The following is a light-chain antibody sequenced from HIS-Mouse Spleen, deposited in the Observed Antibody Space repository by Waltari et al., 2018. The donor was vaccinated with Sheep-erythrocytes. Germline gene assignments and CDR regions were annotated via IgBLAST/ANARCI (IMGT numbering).Light chain of an antibody. CDR3: CSYAGSYTWV. CDR1: RSDVRGATQ. CDR2: DVS. Sequence: QSALPLPPSASGSPGHAATISCPGTRSDVRGATQVSRYQQHPGKAPKLMIYDVSKRPSGVPDRFSGSKSGNTASLTISGLQAEDEADYYCCSYAGSYTWVFGGGTKLTVL. J-gene: IGLJ3*02. V-gene: IGLV2-11*01.